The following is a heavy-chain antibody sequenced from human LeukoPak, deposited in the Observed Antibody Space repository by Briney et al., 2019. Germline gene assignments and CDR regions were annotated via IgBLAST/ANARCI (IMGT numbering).Heavy chain of an antibody. D-gene: IGHD3-3*02. J-gene: IGHJ4*02. CDR1: GYTFSSYA. CDR2: INTNTGNP. Sequence: ASVKVSCKASGYTFSSYAINWVRQAPGQGLEWMGWINTNTGNPTYAQGFTGRFVFSLDTSVSTAYLQISSLKAEDTAVYYCARGPIFGVVRLDYWGQGTLVTVSS. CDR3: ARGPIFGVVRLDY. V-gene: IGHV7-4-1*02.